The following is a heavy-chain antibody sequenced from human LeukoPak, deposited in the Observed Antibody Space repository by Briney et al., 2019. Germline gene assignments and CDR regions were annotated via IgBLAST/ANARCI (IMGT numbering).Heavy chain of an antibody. CDR1: GGTFSSYA. CDR2: IIPIFGTA. J-gene: IGHJ6*03. D-gene: IGHD1-1*01. CDR3: ARGYNWNGYYYYYMDV. Sequence: VASVKVSCKASGGTFSSYAISWVRQAPGQGLEWMGGIIPIFGTANYAQKFQGRVTITTDESTSTAYMELSSLRSEDTAVYYCARGYNWNGYYYYYMDVWGKGTTVTVSS. V-gene: IGHV1-69*05.